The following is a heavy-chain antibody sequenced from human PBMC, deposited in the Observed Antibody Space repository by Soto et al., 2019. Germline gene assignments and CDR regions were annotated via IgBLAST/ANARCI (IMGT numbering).Heavy chain of an antibody. V-gene: IGHV3-23*01. J-gene: IGHJ5*02. CDR3: AKDLSMYSSGWSGIGWVDP. CDR1: GFTFISYA. D-gene: IGHD6-19*01. CDR2: ISGSGGST. Sequence: GGSLRLSCAASGFTFISYAMSWVRQAPGKGLEWVSAISGSGGSTYYADSVKGRFTISRDNSKNTLYLQMNSLRAEDTAVYYCAKDLSMYSSGWSGIGWVDPWGQGTLV.